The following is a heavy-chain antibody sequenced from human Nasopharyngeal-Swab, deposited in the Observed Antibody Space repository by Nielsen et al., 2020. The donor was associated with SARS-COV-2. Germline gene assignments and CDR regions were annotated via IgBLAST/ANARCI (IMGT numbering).Heavy chain of an antibody. J-gene: IGHJ6*03. Sequence: ETLTRTCTGSGGSISRYYWSWIRQPPGKGLEWIVYIYYRGSTNYNHSLKSRVTISGDTSKNQFSLKMSSVTAADTAVYYCARDRRAEWGGYYYYYMDVWGKGTSVTVSS. CDR3: ARDRRAEWGGYYYYYMDV. CDR2: IYYRGST. CDR1: GGSISRYY. D-gene: IGHD3-3*01. V-gene: IGHV4-59*01.